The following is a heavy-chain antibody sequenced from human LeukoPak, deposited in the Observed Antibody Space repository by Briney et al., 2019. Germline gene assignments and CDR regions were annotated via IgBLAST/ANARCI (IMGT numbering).Heavy chain of an antibody. CDR2: ISTGNSS. Sequence: GGALRLSCAAPGVFFSGYSMNWVRQSPRKGLEWGSCISTGNSSIYAGSVRGRFTISRDNAKHSLYLQMNGLRDEDTAVYYCARGRRGGGYGYGFDAFDIWGQGTMVTVSS. V-gene: IGHV3-48*02. D-gene: IGHD5-18*01. CDR3: ARGRRGGGYGYGFDAFDI. CDR1: GVFFSGYS. J-gene: IGHJ3*02.